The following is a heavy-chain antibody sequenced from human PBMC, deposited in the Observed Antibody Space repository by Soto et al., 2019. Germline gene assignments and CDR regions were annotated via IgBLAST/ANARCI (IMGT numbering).Heavy chain of an antibody. CDR3: ARAAANIDY. J-gene: IGHJ4*02. CDR2: ISYSGST. V-gene: IGHV4-31*03. CDR1: CGSISSLGSY. D-gene: IGHD2-2*01. Sequence: PSETLSLTCTVSCGSISSLGSYWSWIRQHPGKGLEWIGYISYSGSTVYNPSLESRVTISVDTSKNLFSLNLSSVTAADTAVYYCARAAANIDYWGQGTPVPVSS.